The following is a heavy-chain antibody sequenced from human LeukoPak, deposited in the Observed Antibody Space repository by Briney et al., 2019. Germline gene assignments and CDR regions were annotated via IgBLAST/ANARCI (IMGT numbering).Heavy chain of an antibody. J-gene: IGHJ4*02. Sequence: GGSLRLSCAASGFSFSSYSMNWVRQAPGKGLEWVSSISSSSGYIYYADSVKGRFTISRDNAKNSLYLQMNSLRAEDTAVYYCARGRTSSGWYAGVHYWGQGTLVTVSS. CDR2: ISSSSGYI. CDR1: GFSFSSYS. D-gene: IGHD6-19*01. V-gene: IGHV3-21*01. CDR3: ARGRTSSGWYAGVHY.